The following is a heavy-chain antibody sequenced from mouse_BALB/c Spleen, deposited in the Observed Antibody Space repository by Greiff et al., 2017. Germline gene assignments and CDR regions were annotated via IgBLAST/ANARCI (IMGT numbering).Heavy chain of an antibody. CDR3: ARAGGPYFDY. D-gene: IGHD1-1*02. J-gene: IGHJ2*01. Sequence: LQQSGAELVRPGALVKLSCKASGFNIKDYYMHWVKQRPEQGLEWIGWIDPENGNTIYDPKFQGKASITADTSSNTAYLQLSSLTSEDTAVYYCARAGGPYFDYWGQGTTLTVSS. CDR1: GFNIKDYY. V-gene: IGHV14-1*02. CDR2: IDPENGNT.